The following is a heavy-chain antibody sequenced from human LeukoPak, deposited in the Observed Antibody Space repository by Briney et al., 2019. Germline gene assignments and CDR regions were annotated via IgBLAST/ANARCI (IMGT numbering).Heavy chain of an antibody. CDR3: ARTTVTTDYYYYYMDV. Sequence: SETLSLTCTVSGGSISSGSYYWSWIRQPAGKGLEWIGRIYTSGSTNYNPSLKSRVTISVDTSKNQFSLKLSSVTAADTAVYYCARTTVTTDYYYYYMDVWGKGTTVT. D-gene: IGHD4-17*01. V-gene: IGHV4-61*02. CDR2: IYTSGST. CDR1: GGSISSGSYY. J-gene: IGHJ6*03.